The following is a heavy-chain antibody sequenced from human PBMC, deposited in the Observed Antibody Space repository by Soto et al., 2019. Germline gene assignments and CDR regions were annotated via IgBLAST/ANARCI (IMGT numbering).Heavy chain of an antibody. J-gene: IGHJ3*02. V-gene: IGHV4-59*02. CDR3: ARPGKFGEAFAFDI. CDR1: GGSVSQYY. D-gene: IGHD3-10*01. CDR2: INYSGNT. Sequence: ASETLSLTCIVSGGSVSQYYWSWIRQPPGKGLEWIGHINYSGNTKYNSSLKSRVAISVDTSKNHLSLKMRSLTAADTAVYYCARPGKFGEAFAFDIWGLGTMVTVSS.